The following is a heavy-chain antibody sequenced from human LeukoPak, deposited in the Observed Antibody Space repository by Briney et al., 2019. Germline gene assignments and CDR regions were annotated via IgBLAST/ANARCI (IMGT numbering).Heavy chain of an antibody. CDR2: IYYSGST. Sequence: SETLSLTCAVSGGSISSYYWSWIRQPPGKGLEWIGYIYYSGSTNCNPSLKSRVTISVDTSKNQFSLKLTSMTAADTAVYYCARHLDSYGYNVGAYWAQGTLVTVSS. D-gene: IGHD5-18*01. J-gene: IGHJ4*02. CDR1: GGSISSYY. CDR3: ARHLDSYGYNVGAY. V-gene: IGHV4-59*08.